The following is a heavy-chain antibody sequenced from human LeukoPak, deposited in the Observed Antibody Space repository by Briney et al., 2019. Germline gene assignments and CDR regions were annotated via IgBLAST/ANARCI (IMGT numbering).Heavy chain of an antibody. V-gene: IGHV4-59*01. D-gene: IGHD1-26*01. CDR3: ARDAGGATEPLNWFDP. J-gene: IGHJ5*02. CDR2: IYYSGST. Sequence: PSETLSLTCTVSGGSISSYYWSWIRQPPGKGLEWIGYIYYSGSTNYNPSLKSRVTISVDTSKNQFSLKLSSVTAADTAVYYCARDAGGATEPLNWFDPWGQGTLVTVSS. CDR1: GGSISSYY.